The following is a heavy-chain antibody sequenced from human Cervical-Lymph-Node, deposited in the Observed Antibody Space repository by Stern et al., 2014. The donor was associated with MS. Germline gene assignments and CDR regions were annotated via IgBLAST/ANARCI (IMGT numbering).Heavy chain of an antibody. Sequence: EVQLVESGGGLVKPGRSLRLSCTTSGFTFGDSDLSWVRQAPGKGLEWVGFIRAKPYAGTTEYAASVKGRFTISRDNSGGIAYLQMYSLKTEDTAVYFCTRVRQSGSYYYHFGMDVWGQGTTVTVSS. V-gene: IGHV3-49*04. CDR1: GFTFGDSD. CDR3: TRVRQSGSYYYHFGMDV. D-gene: IGHD1-26*01. CDR2: IRAKPYAGTT. J-gene: IGHJ6*02.